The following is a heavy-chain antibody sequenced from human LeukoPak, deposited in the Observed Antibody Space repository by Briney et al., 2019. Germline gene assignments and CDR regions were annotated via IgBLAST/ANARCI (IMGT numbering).Heavy chain of an antibody. CDR2: ISGSGGST. Sequence: GGSLRLSCAASGFTFSSYAMSWVRQAPGKGLEWVSAISGSGGSTYYADSVKGRFTISRDNSKNTLYLQMSSLRAEDTAVYYCAKLGYYDSSGYFLTLDYWGQGTLVTVSS. D-gene: IGHD3-22*01. CDR1: GFTFSSYA. J-gene: IGHJ4*02. CDR3: AKLGYYDSSGYFLTLDY. V-gene: IGHV3-23*01.